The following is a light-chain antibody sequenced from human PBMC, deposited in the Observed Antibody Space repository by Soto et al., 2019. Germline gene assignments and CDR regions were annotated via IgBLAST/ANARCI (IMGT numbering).Light chain of an antibody. V-gene: IGKV1-9*01. CDR3: QHYNSYSEA. J-gene: IGKJ1*01. CDR1: HDISTY. Sequence: DIQLTQSPSLLSASVGDRVTITCGASHDISTYLAWYQQKQGKAPKLMIYEASTLQSGVPSRLRGSGSGTEFTLTISGLLPEDFETYQCQHYNSYSEAFGQGTKVDIK. CDR2: EAS.